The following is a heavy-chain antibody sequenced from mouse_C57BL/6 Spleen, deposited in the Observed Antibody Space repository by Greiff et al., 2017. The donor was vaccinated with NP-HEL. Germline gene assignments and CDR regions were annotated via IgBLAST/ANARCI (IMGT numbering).Heavy chain of an antibody. CDR1: GFPFSDYG. CDR3: ARDSGTGCFDY. Sequence: VLLVASGCGFVTPGGSLTLSCAASGFPFSDYGMPWFRQAPVKGLAWVAYISSGSSTIYYADTVKGRFTISRDNAKNTLFLQMTSLRSEDTAMYYCARDSGTGCFDYWGQGTTLTVSS. J-gene: IGHJ2*01. D-gene: IGHD4-1*01. CDR2: ISSGSSTI. V-gene: IGHV5-17*01.